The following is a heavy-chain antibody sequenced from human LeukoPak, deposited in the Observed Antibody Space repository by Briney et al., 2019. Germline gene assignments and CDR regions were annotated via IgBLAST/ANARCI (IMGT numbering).Heavy chain of an antibody. CDR2: MNPNSGNT. J-gene: IGHJ6*03. Sequence: RASVKVSCKASGYTFTSYDINWARQATGQGLEWMGWMNPNSGNTGYAQKFQGRVTMTRNTSISTAYMELSSLRSEDTAVYYCARGKGYCSGGSCYSGPYYYYYYYMDVWGKGTTVTVSS. V-gene: IGHV1-8*01. CDR3: ARGKGYCSGGSCYSGPYYYYYYYMDV. D-gene: IGHD2-15*01. CDR1: GYTFTSYD.